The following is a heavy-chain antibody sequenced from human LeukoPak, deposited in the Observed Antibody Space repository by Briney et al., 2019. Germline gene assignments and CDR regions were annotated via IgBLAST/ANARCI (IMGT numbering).Heavy chain of an antibody. Sequence: ASVKVSCKASGYTFTSYDINWVRQATGQGLEWTGWMNPNSGNTGYAQKFQGRVTITRNTSISTAYMELSSLRSEDTAVYYCARDLSGAHYDILTGYYSGFDYWGQGTLVTVSS. CDR3: ARDLSGAHYDILTGYYSGFDY. J-gene: IGHJ4*02. CDR2: MNPNSGNT. V-gene: IGHV1-8*03. CDR1: GYTFTSYD. D-gene: IGHD3-9*01.